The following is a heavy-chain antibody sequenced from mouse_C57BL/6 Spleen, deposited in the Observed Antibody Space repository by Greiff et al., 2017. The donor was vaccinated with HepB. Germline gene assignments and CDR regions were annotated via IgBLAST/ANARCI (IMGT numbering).Heavy chain of an antibody. J-gene: IGHJ4*01. CDR1: GYAFSSSW. CDR3: ARVPLRSSYAMDY. D-gene: IGHD2-12*01. V-gene: IGHV1-82*01. Sequence: QVQLQQSGPELVKPGASVKISCKASGYAFSSSWMNWVKQRPGKGLEWIGRIYPGDGDTNYNGKFKGKATLNADKSSSTAYMQLSSLTSEDSAVYFCARVPLRSSYAMDYWGQGTAVTVSS. CDR2: IYPGDGDT.